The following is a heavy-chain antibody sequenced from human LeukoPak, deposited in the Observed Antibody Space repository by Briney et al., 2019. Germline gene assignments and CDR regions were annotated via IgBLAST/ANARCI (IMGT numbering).Heavy chain of an antibody. D-gene: IGHD2-21*02. V-gene: IGHV3-23*01. Sequence: GGSLRLSCAASGFTFSSYAMSWVRQAPGKGLEWVSGISGSGGSTYYADSVKGRFTISRDNSKNTLYLQMDSLRAEDTAVYYCAKYRVTAILYYLDYWGQGTLVTVSS. CDR1: GFTFSSYA. CDR2: ISGSGGST. J-gene: IGHJ4*02. CDR3: AKYRVTAILYYLDY.